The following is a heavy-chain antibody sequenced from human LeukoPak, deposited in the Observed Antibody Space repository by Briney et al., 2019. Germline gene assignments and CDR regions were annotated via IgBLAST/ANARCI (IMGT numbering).Heavy chain of an antibody. V-gene: IGHV3-9*01. D-gene: IGHD6-19*01. Sequence: PGRSLRLSCAASGFTFDDYAMHWVRQAPGKGLEWVSGISWNSGSIGYADSVKGRFTISRDNAKNSLYLQMNSLRAEDTALYYCAKTDSSGWYGEYYFDYWGQGTLVTVSS. CDR1: GFTFDDYA. J-gene: IGHJ4*02. CDR2: ISWNSGSI. CDR3: AKTDSSGWYGEYYFDY.